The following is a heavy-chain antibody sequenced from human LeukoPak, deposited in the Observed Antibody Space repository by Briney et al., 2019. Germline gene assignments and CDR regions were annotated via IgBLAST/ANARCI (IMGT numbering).Heavy chain of an antibody. Sequence: GGSLRLSCAVSGFTISSYAMSWVRQAPGKGLEWVSAMSGSGGSTYYADSVKGRITISRDNSKNTLYLQMNSLRAEDTAVYYCAKSDENLFDYWGQGTLVTVSS. J-gene: IGHJ4*02. V-gene: IGHV3-23*01. CDR3: AKSDENLFDY. CDR1: GFTISSYA. D-gene: IGHD1-7*01. CDR2: MSGSGGST.